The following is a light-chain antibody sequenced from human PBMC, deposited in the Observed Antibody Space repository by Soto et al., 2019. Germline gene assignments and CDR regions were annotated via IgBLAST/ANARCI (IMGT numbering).Light chain of an antibody. CDR1: QSVLSNADNKNY. Sequence: DFVMTQSPDSLAVSLGERATINCRSSQSVLSNADNKNYLAWFRQKPGQPPKILFYWASTRESGVPDRFSGSGSATDFTLTISSLQAEDVAVYYCQQYHSDPITFGQGTRLEIK. CDR3: QQYHSDPIT. V-gene: IGKV4-1*01. J-gene: IGKJ5*01. CDR2: WAS.